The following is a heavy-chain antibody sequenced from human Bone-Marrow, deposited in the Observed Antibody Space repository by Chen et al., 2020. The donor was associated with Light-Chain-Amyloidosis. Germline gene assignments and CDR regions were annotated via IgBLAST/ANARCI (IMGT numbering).Heavy chain of an antibody. D-gene: IGHD3-3*01. CDR3: ARGSNNFWSGYYYRFDF. V-gene: IGHV1-2*06. Sequence: QVQLVQSGAEVKKPGASVRVSCKASGYTFTDNWIHWLRQAPGEGPPWLGRMNPNNGAIKTGRDVRGTVTMTRDTSTNTAYMELSRLRGDDTAVYYCARGSNNFWSGYYYRFDFWGQGTLVIVSS. J-gene: IGHJ4*02. CDR2: MNPNNGAI. CDR1: GYTFTDNW.